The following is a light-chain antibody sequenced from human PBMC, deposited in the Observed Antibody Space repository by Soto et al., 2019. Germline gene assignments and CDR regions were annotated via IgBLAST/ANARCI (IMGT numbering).Light chain of an antibody. CDR1: SANIGSNY. V-gene: IGLV1-47*01. J-gene: IGLJ2*01. CDR2: RAD. CDR3: AAWDDTVNGLV. Sequence: QSVLTQSPSASGTPGQRVTISCSGSSANIGSNYVYWYQQFPGTAPRLLIYRADQRPSGVPDRFSGSKSGTSASLAISGLRSEDEAAYYCAAWDDTVNGLVFVGGTKLTVL.